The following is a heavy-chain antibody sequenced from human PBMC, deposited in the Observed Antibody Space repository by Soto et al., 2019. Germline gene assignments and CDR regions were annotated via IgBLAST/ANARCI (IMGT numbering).Heavy chain of an antibody. V-gene: IGHV3-13*05. Sequence: EVQLVESGGGLVQPGGSLRLSCEASGFTFRNYDMHWVRQGTGKGLEWVSGISAAGDPDYADSVEGRFTISRENAQISFFLQMNSLIVGDTAVYYCARTDRDFSGLDVWGQGTTVIVSS. CDR1: GFTFRNYD. CDR2: ISAAGDP. CDR3: ARTDRDFSGLDV. J-gene: IGHJ6*02.